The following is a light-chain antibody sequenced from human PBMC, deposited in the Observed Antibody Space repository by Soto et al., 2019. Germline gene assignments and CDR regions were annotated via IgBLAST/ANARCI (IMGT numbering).Light chain of an antibody. Sequence: DLQMTQSPSSLSASVGDRVSITCRASQGISSYLNWYQQKPGKAPKLLIYAASSLQSGVPSRFAGSGSGTDYTLTISSLQREDLATYYCHQTYSIPWSFGQGTKVDIK. CDR3: HQTYSIPWS. J-gene: IGKJ1*01. CDR1: QGISSY. V-gene: IGKV1-39*01. CDR2: AAS.